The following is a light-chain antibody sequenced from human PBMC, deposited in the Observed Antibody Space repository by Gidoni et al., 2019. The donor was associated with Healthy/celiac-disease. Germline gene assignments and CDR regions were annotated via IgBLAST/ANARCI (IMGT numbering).Light chain of an antibody. CDR1: QDISNY. CDR3: QQYDNLPFT. CDR2: DAS. V-gene: IGKV1-33*01. J-gene: IGKJ3*01. Sequence: DIHMTQSPSSLSASVGDRVTITCQASQDISNYFNWYQQKPGKAHNLLSYDASSLEAGVPSRLSGSGARTDFTFTISSLQPEDIATYYCQQYDNLPFTFGPGTKVDIK.